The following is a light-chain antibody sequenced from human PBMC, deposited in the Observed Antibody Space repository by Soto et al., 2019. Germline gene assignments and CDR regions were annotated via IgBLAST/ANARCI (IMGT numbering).Light chain of an antibody. CDR2: DSS. CDR3: QHRSDWPST. Sequence: EIVLTQSPATLSLSPGERATLSCRASQSVGTYFAWYQQKPGQAPRLLIYDSSNRATGTPARFSGSGSGTDFTLTISSLEPEDFAVYYCQHRSDWPSTFGGGTKVEIK. CDR1: QSVGTY. J-gene: IGKJ4*01. V-gene: IGKV3-11*01.